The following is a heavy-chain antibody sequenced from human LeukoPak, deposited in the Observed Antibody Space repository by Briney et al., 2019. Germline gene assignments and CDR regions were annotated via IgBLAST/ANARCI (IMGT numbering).Heavy chain of an antibody. CDR3: ASRLAVAGTGFDY. J-gene: IGHJ4*02. D-gene: IGHD6-19*01. CDR2: FYPGDSDT. CDR1: GYSFTSYW. V-gene: IGHV5-51*01. Sequence: LGESLKISCKGSGYSFTSYWIGWVRQMPGKGLEWMGIFYPGDSDTRYSPSFQGQVTISADNSISTAYLQWSSLKASDTAIYYCASRLAVAGTGFDYWGQGTLVTVSS.